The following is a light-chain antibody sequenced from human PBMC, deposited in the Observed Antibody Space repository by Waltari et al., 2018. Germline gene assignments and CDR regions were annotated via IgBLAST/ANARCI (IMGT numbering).Light chain of an antibody. CDR1: QDIGGY. V-gene: IGKV1-33*01. Sequence: DIQLTQSPSSLAASVGDRVTLTGRASQDIGGYLNWYQHQPGRAPKRLIYRTTILTTGVPSRFSGGASRTYYTLTIPNLQPEDIATYYCQYYDNLPMFTFGPGTKVEIK. J-gene: IGKJ2*01. CDR2: RTT. CDR3: QYYDNLPMFT.